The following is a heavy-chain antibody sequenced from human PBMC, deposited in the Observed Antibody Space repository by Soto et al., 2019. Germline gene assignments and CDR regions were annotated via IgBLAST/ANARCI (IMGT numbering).Heavy chain of an antibody. J-gene: IGHJ6*02. CDR3: AKDLLQTTGSYYDFWSGYYPGPTNYYYYYGMDV. CDR2: ISYDGSNK. CDR1: GFTFSSYG. Sequence: GGSLRLSCAASGFTFSSYGMHWVRQAPGKGLEWVAVISYDGSNKYYADSVKGRFTISRDNSKNTLYLQMNSLRAEDTAVYYCAKDLLQTTGSYYDFWSGYYPGPTNYYYYYGMDVWGQGTTVTVSS. D-gene: IGHD3-3*01. V-gene: IGHV3-30*18.